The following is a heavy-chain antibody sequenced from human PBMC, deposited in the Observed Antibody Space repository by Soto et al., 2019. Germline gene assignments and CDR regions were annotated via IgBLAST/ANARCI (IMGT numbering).Heavy chain of an antibody. Sequence: QVQLVESGGDLVKLGGSLRLSCAASGYTFRDYYMIWIRQPPGKGLEWISYIDTSGTKIYYADSVKGRFTITRDNAKNSLYLEMNSLRDEDTAVYYCASHYDMWSGYLSPVDYWGQGTLVTVSS. CDR2: IDTSGTKI. J-gene: IGHJ4*02. CDR1: GYTFRDYY. V-gene: IGHV3-11*01. CDR3: ASHYDMWSGYLSPVDY. D-gene: IGHD3-3*01.